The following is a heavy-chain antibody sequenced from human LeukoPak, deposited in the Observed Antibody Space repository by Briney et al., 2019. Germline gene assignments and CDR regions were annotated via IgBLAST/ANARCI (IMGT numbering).Heavy chain of an antibody. V-gene: IGHV4-59*01. CDR2: AYHSGTT. D-gene: IGHD3-16*02. J-gene: IGHJ4*02. Sequence: KTSETLSLTCTVSGGYISGYYWTWIRQPPGKGLEWIANAYHSGTTNIHPSLKSRLIVSLDMSKNKFSLNLTSVTAADTAVYYCARSIYNDQGTFDYWGQGAPVTVSS. CDR3: ARSIYNDQGTFDY. CDR1: GGYISGYY.